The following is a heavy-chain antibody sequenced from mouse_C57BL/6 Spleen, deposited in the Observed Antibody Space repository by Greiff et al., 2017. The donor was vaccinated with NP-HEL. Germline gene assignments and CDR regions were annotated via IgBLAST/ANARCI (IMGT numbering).Heavy chain of an antibody. CDR3: AGDYGGDFDY. J-gene: IGHJ2*01. V-gene: IGHV1-82*01. CDR1: GYAFSSSW. CDR2: IYPGDGDT. Sequence: VKLQESGPELVKPGASVKISCKASGYAFSSSWMNWVKQRPGKGLEWIGRIYPGDGDTNYNGKFKGKATLTADKSSSTAYMQLSSLTSEDSAVYFCAGDYGGDFDYWGQGTTLTVSS. D-gene: IGHD2-4*01.